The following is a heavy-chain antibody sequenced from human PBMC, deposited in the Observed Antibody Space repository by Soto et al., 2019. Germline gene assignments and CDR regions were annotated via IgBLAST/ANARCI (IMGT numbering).Heavy chain of an antibody. J-gene: IGHJ4*02. V-gene: IGHV3-66*01. CDR3: ARGRTVTIFDY. D-gene: IGHD4-17*01. CDR2: IYSGGST. CDR1: GFTVSSNY. Sequence: EVQLVESGGGLVQPGGSLRLSCAASGFTVSSNYMSWVRQAPGKGLEWVSVIYSGGSTYYADSVKGRFTISRDNSKNTLYIQMNSLRAEDTAVYYRARGRTVTIFDYWGQGTLVTVSS.